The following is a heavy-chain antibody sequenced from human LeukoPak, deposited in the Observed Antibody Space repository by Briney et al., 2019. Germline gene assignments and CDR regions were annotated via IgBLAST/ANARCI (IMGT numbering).Heavy chain of an antibody. V-gene: IGHV4-4*07. J-gene: IGHJ4*02. CDR3: ARERYSRGWYPFEF. CDR2: IYGSGSA. Sequence: SETLSLTCTVSGGSIFSYYWSWIRQPAGKGLEWIGRIYGSGSAKYNPSLKSRGTISVDTSKNQISLKPTSVTAADTAVYFCARERYSRGWYPFEFWGQGTLVTVSS. D-gene: IGHD6-19*01. CDR1: GGSIFSYY.